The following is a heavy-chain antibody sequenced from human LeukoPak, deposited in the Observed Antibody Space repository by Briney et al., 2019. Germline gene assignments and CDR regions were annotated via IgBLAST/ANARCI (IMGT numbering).Heavy chain of an antibody. J-gene: IGHJ6*02. CDR3: AKSRRITIFGVVITDYYYYGMDV. CDR1: GFTFSSYA. V-gene: IGHV3-30-3*02. CDR2: LSYDGSNK. D-gene: IGHD3-3*01. Sequence: GGSLRLSCAASGFTFSSYAMHWVRQAPGKGLEWVAVLSYDGSNKFYADSVKGRFTISRDNSKNTLYLQMNSLRAEDTAVYYCAKSRRITIFGVVITDYYYYGMDVWGQGTTVTVSS.